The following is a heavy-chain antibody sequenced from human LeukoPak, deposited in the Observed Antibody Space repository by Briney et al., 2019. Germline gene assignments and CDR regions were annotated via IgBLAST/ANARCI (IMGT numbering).Heavy chain of an antibody. V-gene: IGHV3-7*03. CDR1: GFTFSSYA. Sequence: GGSLRLSCAASGFTFSSYAMSWVRQAPGKGLEWEANIKTDGSEKYYVDSVKGRFTISRDNAKNSLYLQMNSLRAEDTAVYYCARDYTGYFPWGQGTLVIVSS. J-gene: IGHJ5*02. D-gene: IGHD3-9*01. CDR2: IKTDGSEK. CDR3: ARDYTGYFP.